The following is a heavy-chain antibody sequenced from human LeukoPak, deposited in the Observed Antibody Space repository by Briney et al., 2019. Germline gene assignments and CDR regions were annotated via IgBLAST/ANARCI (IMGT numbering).Heavy chain of an antibody. CDR1: GFTFSSYR. J-gene: IGHJ4*02. V-gene: IGHV3-21*01. CDR2: ISSSSGYI. D-gene: IGHD1-7*01. CDR3: ARERYNGNYAFDY. Sequence: GGSLRLSCAASGFTFSSYRMNWVRQAPGKGLEWVSSISSSSGYIYYADSVKGRFTISRDNAKSSLYLHLNSLRAEDTAVYYCARERYNGNYAFDYWGQGTLVTVAS.